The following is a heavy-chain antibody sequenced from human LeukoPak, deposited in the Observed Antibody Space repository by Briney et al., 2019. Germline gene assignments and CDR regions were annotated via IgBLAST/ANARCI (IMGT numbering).Heavy chain of an antibody. J-gene: IGHJ4*02. V-gene: IGHV3-33*01. D-gene: IGHD1-14*01. CDR2: IAYDGSRA. Sequence: HPGGSLRLSCAGSGFTFGGYGMRWFRQTPGKGLEWVAVIAYDGSRAFYADSVKGRFTISRDNPKNTMSVQMDDLRAEDTAVYYCTRYNNDHFDYWGQGTLVTVSS. CDR1: GFTFGGYG. CDR3: TRYNNDHFDY.